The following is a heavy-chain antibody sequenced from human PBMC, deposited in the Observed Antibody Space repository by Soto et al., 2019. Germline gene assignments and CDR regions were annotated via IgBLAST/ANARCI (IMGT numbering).Heavy chain of an antibody. J-gene: IGHJ6*02. V-gene: IGHV1-18*01. CDR2: ISAYNGNT. CDR1: GYTFTSYG. Sequence: GASVKVSCKASGYTFTSYGISWVRQAPGQGLEWMGWISAYNGNTNYAQKLQGRVTMTTDTSTSTAYMELRSLRSDDTAVYYCARGPGMNLYYYYYYGMDVWGQGTTVNVSS. CDR3: ARGPGMNLYYYYYYGMDV. D-gene: IGHD3-10*01.